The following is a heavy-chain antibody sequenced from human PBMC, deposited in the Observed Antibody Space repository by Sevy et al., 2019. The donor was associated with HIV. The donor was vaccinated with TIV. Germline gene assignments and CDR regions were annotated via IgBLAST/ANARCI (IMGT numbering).Heavy chain of an antibody. CDR3: ATTKDYYDSSGSPFDY. J-gene: IGHJ4*02. CDR2: FDPEDGET. CDR1: GYTLTQLS. D-gene: IGHD3-22*01. Sequence: ASVKVSCKVSGYTLTQLSMHWVRQAPGKGLEWMGSFDPEDGETLYAQNFQGRVTMTEDTSTDTAYMALSSLRSEDTAIYYCATTKDYYDSSGSPFDYWGQGILVTVSS. V-gene: IGHV1-24*01.